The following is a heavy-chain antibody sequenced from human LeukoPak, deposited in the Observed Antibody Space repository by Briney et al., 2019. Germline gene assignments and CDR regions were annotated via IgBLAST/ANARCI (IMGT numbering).Heavy chain of an antibody. CDR3: ARDLRRGATTGY. D-gene: IGHD1-26*01. V-gene: IGHV3-23*01. Sequence: GGSLRLSCAASGFTFSSYAMSWVRQAPGKGLEWVSAVSGNGAGTFYTDSVKGRFTISRDNAKNSLYLQMNSLRAEDTAVYYCARDLRRGATTGYWGQGTLVTVSS. CDR2: VSGNGAGT. J-gene: IGHJ4*02. CDR1: GFTFSSYA.